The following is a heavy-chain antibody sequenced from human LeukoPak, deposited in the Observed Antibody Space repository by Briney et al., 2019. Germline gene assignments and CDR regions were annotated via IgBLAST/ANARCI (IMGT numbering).Heavy chain of an antibody. CDR3: ARASFWSGQGLYYYGMDV. Sequence: GGSLRLSCAASGFTVSSNYMSWVRQAPGKGLEWVSVIYSGGSTCYADSVKGRFTISRDNSKNTLYLQMNSLRAEDTAVYYCARASFWSGQGLYYYGMDVWGQGTTVTVSS. J-gene: IGHJ6*02. D-gene: IGHD3-3*01. V-gene: IGHV3-53*01. CDR1: GFTVSSNY. CDR2: IYSGGST.